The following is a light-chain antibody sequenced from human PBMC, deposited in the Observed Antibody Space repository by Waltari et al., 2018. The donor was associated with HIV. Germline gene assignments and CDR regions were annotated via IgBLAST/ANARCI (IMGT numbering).Light chain of an antibody. CDR2: DAS. CDR1: QSVSSY. V-gene: IGKV3-11*01. CDR3: QQRSNWPLYT. Sequence: EIVLTQSPATLSLSPGERANLSCRASQSVSSYLACYHQKPGQAPRLLIYDASNRATGIPARFSGSGSGTDFTLTISSLEPEDFAVYYCQQRSNWPLYTFGQGTKLEIK. J-gene: IGKJ2*01.